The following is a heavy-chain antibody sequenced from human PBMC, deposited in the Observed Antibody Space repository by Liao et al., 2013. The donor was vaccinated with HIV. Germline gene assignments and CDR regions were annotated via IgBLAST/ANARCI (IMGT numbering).Heavy chain of an antibody. D-gene: IGHD3-22*01. J-gene: IGHJ3*01. Sequence: QLQLQESGPGLVKPSETLSLTCAVSGVSIRSSDDYWGWLRQPAGKGLEWLGRISANGNTKYNPALQSRVTMSVDTSKNQFSLKLNSVTAADTATYYCARANYYDSDNDYWDAFDFWAKGQWSSSLQ. CDR2: ISANGNT. CDR3: ARANYYDSDNDYWDAFDF. V-gene: IGHV4-61*02. CDR1: GVSIRSSDDY.